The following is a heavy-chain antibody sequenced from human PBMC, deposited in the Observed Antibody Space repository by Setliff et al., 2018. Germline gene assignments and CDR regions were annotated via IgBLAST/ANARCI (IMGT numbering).Heavy chain of an antibody. CDR2: IYYSGRT. J-gene: IGHJ3*02. CDR3: ARHENDYGDYDDAFDI. D-gene: IGHD4-17*01. V-gene: IGHV4-59*08. CDR1: GGSISTYY. Sequence: PSETLSLTCTVSGGSISTYYWSWIRQPPGKGLEWIGYIYYSGRTNYNPSLRSRATISVDTSKNQFSLKVSSVTAADTAVYYCARHENDYGDYDDAFDIWGQGTMVTVSS.